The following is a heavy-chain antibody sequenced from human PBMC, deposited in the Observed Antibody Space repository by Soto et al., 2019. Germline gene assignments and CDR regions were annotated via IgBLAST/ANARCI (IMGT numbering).Heavy chain of an antibody. CDR3: AKELFRAAAGILFDY. V-gene: IGHV2-70*03. CDR1: GFSLSTSGMR. Sequence: GPTLGNPTQTLTLTCTFSGFSLSTSGMRVSWIRQPPGKALEWLARIDWDDEKFYSTSLKTRLTISKDTSKNQVVLTMTNMDPVDTAVYYCAKELFRAAAGILFDYWGQGTLVTVS. D-gene: IGHD6-13*01. J-gene: IGHJ4*02. CDR2: IDWDDEK.